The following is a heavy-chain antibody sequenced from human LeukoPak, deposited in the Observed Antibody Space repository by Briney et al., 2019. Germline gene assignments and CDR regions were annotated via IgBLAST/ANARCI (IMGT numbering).Heavy chain of an antibody. CDR3: AKDTAGNGFDY. D-gene: IGHD6-13*01. Sequence: GGSLRLSCAASGFTFDDYAMHWVRQAPGKGLEWVSGISWNRGSIGYADSVKGRFTISRDNAKNSLYLQMNSLRAEDTALYYCAKDTAGNGFDYWGQGTLVTVSS. J-gene: IGHJ4*02. V-gene: IGHV3-9*01. CDR1: GFTFDDYA. CDR2: ISWNRGSI.